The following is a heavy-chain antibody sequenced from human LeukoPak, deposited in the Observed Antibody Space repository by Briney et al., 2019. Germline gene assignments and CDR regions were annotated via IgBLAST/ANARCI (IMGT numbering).Heavy chain of an antibody. V-gene: IGHV1-18*01. J-gene: IGHJ4*01. CDR3: AKDIYCSSTSCYARAYFDY. Sequence: GASVKVSCKASGYTFTSYGINWVRQAPGQGLEWMGWINAYTGNTNYAQKLPGRVIMTTDTSTSTAYMELRSLRSDDTAVYYCAKDIYCSSTSCYARAYFDYWGDGTLVTVS. CDR2: INAYTGNT. CDR1: GYTFTSYG. D-gene: IGHD2-2*01.